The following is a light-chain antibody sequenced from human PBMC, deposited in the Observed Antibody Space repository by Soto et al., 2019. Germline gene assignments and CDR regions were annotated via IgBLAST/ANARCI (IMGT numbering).Light chain of an antibody. CDR2: NNN. CDR3: AAWDDSLNGHV. J-gene: IGLJ1*01. CDR1: SSNIGLNT. Sequence: QSVLTQPPPASGPPGQRAPSPCSGSSSNIGLNTVNWNHHLPGTAPKALIYNNNQRPSGVPDRFSGSKSGTSASLAISGLQSEDEADYYCAAWDDSLNGHVFGTGTKVTVL. V-gene: IGLV1-44*01.